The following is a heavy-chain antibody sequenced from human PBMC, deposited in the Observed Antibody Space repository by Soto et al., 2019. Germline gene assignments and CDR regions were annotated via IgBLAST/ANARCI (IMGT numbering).Heavy chain of an antibody. V-gene: IGHV3-33*01. D-gene: IGHD1-26*01. J-gene: IGHJ4*02. CDR2: IWYDGSNK. CDR1: GFTFSTYG. Sequence: QVQLVESGGGVVQPGRSLRLSCAASGFTFSTYGMHWVRQAPGKGLEWVAVIWYDGSNKYYADSVTGRFTISRDNSKSTMYLQMNSLRAEDTAVYYCARDRLLGNSFDYWVQGSLVTVSS. CDR3: ARDRLLGNSFDY.